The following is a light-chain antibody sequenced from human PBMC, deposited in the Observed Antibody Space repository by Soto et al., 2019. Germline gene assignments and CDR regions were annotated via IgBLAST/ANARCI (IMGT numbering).Light chain of an antibody. CDR3: QQYNSYAT. CDR1: QSISTW. J-gene: IGKJ1*01. V-gene: IGKV1-5*03. CDR2: KAS. Sequence: DIQMTQSPFTLSASVGDRVTITCRASQSISTWLAWYQQKPGKAPKLLIYKASSLERGVPSRFSGSGSGTEFPLNISSLQPDDFATYYCQQYNSYATFGQGTRVEIK.